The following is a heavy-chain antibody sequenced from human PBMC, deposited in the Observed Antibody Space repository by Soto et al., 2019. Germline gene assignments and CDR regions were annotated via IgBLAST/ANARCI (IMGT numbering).Heavy chain of an antibody. D-gene: IGHD1-1*01. CDR2: TYYRSKWFN. V-gene: IGHV6-1*01. J-gene: IGHJ4*02. Sequence: SQNLSLTCAMSVDSVSSNSAAWNWIMQSPSRGLEWLGRTYYRSKWFNHYAVSVRSRITINPDTSKNQMSLQLNSATPEDTAVYCRTRTWNGYVEYWGQGTMVNVSS. CDR1: VDSVSSNSAA. CDR3: TRTWNGYVEY.